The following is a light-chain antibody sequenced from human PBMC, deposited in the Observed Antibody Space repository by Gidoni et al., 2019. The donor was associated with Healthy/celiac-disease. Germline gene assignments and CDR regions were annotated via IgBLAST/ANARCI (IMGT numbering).Light chain of an antibody. V-gene: IGKV3-15*01. J-gene: IGKJ2*01. CDR2: GAS. CDR1: QRVSSN. Sequence: EIVMTQSPATLSVSPGERATLSCRASQRVSSNLAWYQQKPGQAPRLLIYGASTRATGIPARFSGSGSGTEFTLTISSLQSEDFAVYYCQKYNNWPDTFGQGTKLEIK. CDR3: QKYNNWPDT.